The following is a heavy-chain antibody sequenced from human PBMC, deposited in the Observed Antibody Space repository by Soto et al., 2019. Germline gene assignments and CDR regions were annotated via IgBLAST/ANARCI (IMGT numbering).Heavy chain of an antibody. D-gene: IGHD1-26*01. J-gene: IGHJ5*02. CDR2: IIPIFDTA. CDR3: AFAWGATMGRFVP. CDR1: GGTFSSYA. V-gene: IGHV1-69*12. Sequence: VQLVQSGAEVKKPGSSVKVSCEASGGTFSSYAISWVRQAPGQGLEWMGGIIPIFDTANYAQKFQGRVTIPAGESTSTAYMELSSLRSEDTAVYYCAFAWGATMGRFVPWGQGTLVTVSS.